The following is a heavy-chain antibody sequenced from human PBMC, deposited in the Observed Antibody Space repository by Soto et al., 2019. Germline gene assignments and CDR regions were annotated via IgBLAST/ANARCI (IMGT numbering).Heavy chain of an antibody. Sequence: SETLSLTCTVSGGSISSGGYYWSWIRQNPGKGLEWIGYIYYSGSTYYNQSLKSRVTISVDTSKKQYTMQLSSETAADTAVYFCAIDLSGVYDFWSGYYPYNWFDPWGQGTLVTVS. V-gene: IGHV4-31*03. CDR1: GGSISSGGYY. J-gene: IGHJ5*02. CDR2: IYYSGST. D-gene: IGHD3-3*01. CDR3: AIDLSGVYDFWSGYYPYNWFDP.